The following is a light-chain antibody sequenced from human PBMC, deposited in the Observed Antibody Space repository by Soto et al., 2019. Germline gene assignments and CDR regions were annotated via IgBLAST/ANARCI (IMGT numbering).Light chain of an antibody. V-gene: IGLV1-44*01. Sequence: QSVLTQPPSASETPGQTVSISCSGSNSNIASNTVNWYQHLPPTAPNLLIYYNNHRPSAVPDRFSGCTSGTSASSPIIGLQSEDESDYYCAAWDDTIKRYVFGTGTKVTVL. CDR3: AAWDDTIKRYV. J-gene: IGLJ1*01. CDR1: NSNIASNT. CDR2: YNN.